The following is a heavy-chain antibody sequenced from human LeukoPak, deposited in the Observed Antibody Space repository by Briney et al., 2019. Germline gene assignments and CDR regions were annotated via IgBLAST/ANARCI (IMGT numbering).Heavy chain of an antibody. CDR1: GFTVSDYT. Sequence: GGSLRLSCAASGFTVSDYTMSWVRQAPGKGLEWVSTITYSGGDTYFADSVKGRFTISRDNSKITLHLQMNSLRAEDTAIYYCARERSGYYIFDQWGQGTLVTVSS. V-gene: IGHV3-23*01. J-gene: IGHJ4*02. CDR3: ARERSGYYIFDQ. CDR2: ITYSGGDT. D-gene: IGHD3-3*01.